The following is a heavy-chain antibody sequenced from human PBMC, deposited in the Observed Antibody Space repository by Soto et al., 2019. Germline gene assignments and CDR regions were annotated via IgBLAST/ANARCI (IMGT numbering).Heavy chain of an antibody. CDR1: GFTFDDYT. D-gene: IGHD5-18*01. CDR3: AKGYSYGNSYFDY. Sequence: PXGSLRLSCAASGFTFDDYTMHWVRQAPGKGLEWVSLISWDGGSTYYADSVKGRFTISRDNSKNSLYLQMNSLRTEDTALYYCAKGYSYGNSYFDYWGQGTLVTVSS. V-gene: IGHV3-43*01. CDR2: ISWDGGST. J-gene: IGHJ4*02.